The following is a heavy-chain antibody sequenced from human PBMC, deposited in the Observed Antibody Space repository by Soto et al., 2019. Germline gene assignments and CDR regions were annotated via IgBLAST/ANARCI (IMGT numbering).Heavy chain of an antibody. J-gene: IGHJ4*02. CDR3: ARNSNHDYGDFDY. CDR1: GGSISSGGYY. Sequence: QVQLQESGPGLVKPSQTLSLTCTVSGGSISSGGYYWSWVRQHPGKGLEWIGYIYYSGSTYYNPSLKSTVTISVATSKNQFCLKLSSVTAADTAVYYCARNSNHDYGDFDYWGQGTLVTVSS. D-gene: IGHD4-17*01. CDR2: IYYSGST. V-gene: IGHV4-31*01.